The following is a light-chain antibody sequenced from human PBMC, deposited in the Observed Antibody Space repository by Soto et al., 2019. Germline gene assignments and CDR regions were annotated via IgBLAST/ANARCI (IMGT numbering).Light chain of an antibody. CDR1: SSDVAAYNY. J-gene: IGLJ1*01. CDR2: DVS. CDR3: SSYAGSNNHV. V-gene: IGLV2-8*01. Sequence: QSVLTQPASVSGSPGQSVAISCTGTSSDVAAYNYVSWYQQHPGKAPKLMIYDVSKRPSGVPVRFSGSKSGNTASLTVSGLQAEDEADYYCSSYAGSNNHVFGTGTKVTVL.